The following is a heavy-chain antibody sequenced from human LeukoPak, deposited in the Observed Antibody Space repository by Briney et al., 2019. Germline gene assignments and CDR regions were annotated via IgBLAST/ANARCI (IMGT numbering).Heavy chain of an antibody. V-gene: IGHV4-39*07. D-gene: IGHD6-6*01. Sequence: SETLSLTCTVSGVSISSSSYYWGWIRQPPGKGLEWIGSIYYSGSTYYNPSLKSRVTISVDTSKNQFSLKLSSVTAADTAVYYCARDRSYSSSSPYDYWGQGTLVTVSS. CDR3: ARDRSYSSSSPYDY. J-gene: IGHJ4*02. CDR1: GVSISSSSYY. CDR2: IYYSGST.